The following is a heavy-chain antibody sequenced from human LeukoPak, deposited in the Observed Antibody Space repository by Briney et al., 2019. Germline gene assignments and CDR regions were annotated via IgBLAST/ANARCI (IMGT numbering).Heavy chain of an antibody. Sequence: SVKVSCKASGGTFSSYAISWVRQAPGQGLEWMGGIIPIFGTANYAQKFQGRVTITADESTSTAYMELSSLRSEDTAVYYCARVGIAAAGYDAFDIWGQGTMVTVSS. CDR1: GGTFSSYA. D-gene: IGHD6-13*01. J-gene: IGHJ3*02. CDR2: IIPIFGTA. CDR3: ARVGIAAAGYDAFDI. V-gene: IGHV1-69*01.